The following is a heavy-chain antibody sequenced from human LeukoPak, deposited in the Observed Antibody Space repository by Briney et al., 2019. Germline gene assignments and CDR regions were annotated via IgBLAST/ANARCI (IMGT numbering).Heavy chain of an antibody. CDR3: ARDGEDYYDSSGYYNWFDP. CDR1: GYTFTGYY. CDR2: INPNSGGT. D-gene: IGHD3-22*01. J-gene: IGHJ5*02. Sequence: ASVKVSCKASGYTFTGYYMHWVRQAPGQGLEWMGWINPNSGGTNYAQKFQGRVTMTRDTSISTAYMELSRLRSDDTAVYYCARDGEDYYDSSGYYNWFDPWGRGTLVTVSS. V-gene: IGHV1-2*02.